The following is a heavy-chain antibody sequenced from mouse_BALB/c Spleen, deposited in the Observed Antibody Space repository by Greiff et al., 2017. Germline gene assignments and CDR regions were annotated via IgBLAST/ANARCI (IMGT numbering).Heavy chain of an antibody. V-gene: IGHV2-9*02. D-gene: IGHD2-1*01. CDR2: IWAGGST. J-gene: IGHJ2*01. CDR1: GFSLTSYG. Sequence: VQRVESGPGLVAPSQSLSITCTVSGFSLTSYGVHWVRQPPGKGLEWLGVIWAGGSTNYNSALMSRLSISKDNSKSQVFLKMNSLQTDDTAMYYCARDRGGNYQRHYFDYWGQGTTLTVSS. CDR3: ARDRGGNYQRHYFDY.